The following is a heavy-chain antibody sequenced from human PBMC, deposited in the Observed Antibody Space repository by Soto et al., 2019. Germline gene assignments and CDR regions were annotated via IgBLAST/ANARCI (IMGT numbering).Heavy chain of an antibody. Sequence: SVKVSCKASGGTFSSYTISWVRQAPGQGLEWMGRIIPILGIANYAQKFQGRVTITADKSTSTAYMELSSLRSEDTAVYYCARARGSRPGYYYYYGMDVWGQGTTVTVSS. CDR2: IIPILGIA. D-gene: IGHD3-10*01. J-gene: IGHJ6*02. V-gene: IGHV1-69*02. CDR1: GGTFSSYT. CDR3: ARARGSRPGYYYYYGMDV.